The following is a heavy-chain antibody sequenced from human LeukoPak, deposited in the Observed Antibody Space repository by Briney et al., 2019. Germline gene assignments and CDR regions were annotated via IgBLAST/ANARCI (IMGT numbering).Heavy chain of an antibody. CDR1: GGSISSYY. Sequence: PSETLSLTCTVSGGSISSYYWSWIRQPPGKGLEWIGHIFYTGSTTYNPSLKSRVTISADKSKNQFSLKLSSVTTADTAVYYCARAGAWQIDPWGQGTLVTVSS. J-gene: IGHJ5*02. CDR2: IFYTGST. V-gene: IGHV4-59*01. CDR3: ARAGAWQIDP. D-gene: IGHD3-10*01.